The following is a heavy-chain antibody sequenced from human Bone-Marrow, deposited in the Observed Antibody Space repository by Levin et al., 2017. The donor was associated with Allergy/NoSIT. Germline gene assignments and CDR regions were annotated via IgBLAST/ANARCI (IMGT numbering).Heavy chain of an antibody. J-gene: IGHJ4*02. V-gene: IGHV3-21*01. CDR2: ISSSSSYI. D-gene: IGHD4-17*01. CDR1: GFTFSSYS. Sequence: GGSLRLSCAASGFTFSSYSMNWVRQAPGKGLEWVSSISSSSSYIYYADSVKGRFTISRDNAKNSLYLQMNSLRAEDTAVYYCARGGDYGDPFDYWGQGTLVTVSS. CDR3: ARGGDYGDPFDY.